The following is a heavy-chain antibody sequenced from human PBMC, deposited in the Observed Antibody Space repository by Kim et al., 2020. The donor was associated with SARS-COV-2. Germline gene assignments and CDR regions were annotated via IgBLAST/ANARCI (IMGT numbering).Heavy chain of an antibody. CDR2: ISWNSGSI. D-gene: IGHD3-10*01. J-gene: IGHJ4*02. CDR3: AKAEMADQLGEFDY. V-gene: IGHV3-9*01. Sequence: GGSLRLSCAASGFTFGDYAMHWVRQAPGKGLEWVSGISWNSGSIGYADSVKGRFTISRDNAKNSLYLQMNSLRAEDTALYYCAKAEMADQLGEFDYWGQGTLVTVSS. CDR1: GFTFGDYA.